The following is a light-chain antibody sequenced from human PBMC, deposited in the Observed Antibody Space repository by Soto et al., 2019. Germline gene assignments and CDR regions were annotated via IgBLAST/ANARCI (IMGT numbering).Light chain of an antibody. J-gene: IGKJ5*01. CDR1: QSIALS. CDR3: QQSFRSPIT. CDR2: VAF. Sequence: DIQMTQSPSSLSASVGDTVTMTCRASQSIALSVNWYQQKPGKAPKLLIYVAFTLESGVPSRFSGSGSGTEFTLTIRSLQPDDFATYYCQQSFRSPITFGQGTRLE. V-gene: IGKV1-39*01.